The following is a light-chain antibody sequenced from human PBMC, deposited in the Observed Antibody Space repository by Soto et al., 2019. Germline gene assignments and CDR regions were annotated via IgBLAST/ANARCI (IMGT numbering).Light chain of an antibody. Sequence: QSVLTQPPSASGTPVQRVTISCSGSSSNIGSNTVNWYQQLPGTAPKLLIYNNNQRPSGVPDRFSGSKSGTSASLAISGLQSEDEADYYCAAWDDSLKGLVFGTGTKLTVL. CDR3: AAWDDSLKGLV. J-gene: IGLJ1*01. CDR1: SSNIGSNT. V-gene: IGLV1-44*01. CDR2: NNN.